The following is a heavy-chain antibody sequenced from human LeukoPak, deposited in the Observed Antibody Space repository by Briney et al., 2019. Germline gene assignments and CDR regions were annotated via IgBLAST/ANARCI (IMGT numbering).Heavy chain of an antibody. J-gene: IGHJ4*02. CDR2: ISSSSSTM. V-gene: IGHV3-48*01. D-gene: IGHD1-26*01. CDR3: ARDRVKWELPGD. Sequence: PGGSLRHPCAPSGFPFSSYSMIYLRAATGKRLEWISYISSSSSTMYYADPVKGRSTISRDTDKNLLYLQMNSPTADDTAEYYCARDRVKWELPGDCGQGHVVSVS. CDR1: GFPFSSYS.